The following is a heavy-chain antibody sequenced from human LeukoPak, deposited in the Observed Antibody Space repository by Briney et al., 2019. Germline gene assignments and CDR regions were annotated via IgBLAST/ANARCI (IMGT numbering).Heavy chain of an antibody. CDR2: INPNSGGT. V-gene: IGHV1-2*02. CDR1: GYTFTGYY. CDR3: ARDLYTRRGYSLSEERCEFDP. J-gene: IGHJ5*02. D-gene: IGHD5-18*01. Sequence: ASVKVSCKASGYTFTGYYMHWVRQAPGQGLEWMGWINPNSGGTNYAQKFQGRVTMTRDTSISTAYMELSRLRSDDTAVYYCARDLYTRRGYSLSEERCEFDPWGQGTLVTVSS.